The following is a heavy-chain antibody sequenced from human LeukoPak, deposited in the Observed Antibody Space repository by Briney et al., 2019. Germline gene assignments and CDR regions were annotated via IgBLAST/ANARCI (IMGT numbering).Heavy chain of an antibody. CDR1: GFTFSSYG. CDR3: ARGYSGTYRIDY. J-gene: IGHJ4*02. CDR2: ISYDGSNK. D-gene: IGHD1-26*01. V-gene: IGHV3-30*03. Sequence: GGSLRLSCAASGFTFSSYGMHWVRQAPGKGLEWVAVISYDGSNKYYADSVKGRFTISRDNAKNTLSLQMNSLRADDTAVYYCARGYSGTYRIDYWGQGTLVTVSS.